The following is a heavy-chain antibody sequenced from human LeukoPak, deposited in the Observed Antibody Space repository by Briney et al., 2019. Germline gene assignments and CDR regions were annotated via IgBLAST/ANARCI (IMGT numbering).Heavy chain of an antibody. CDR3: SRALAGRWLPFCDY. V-gene: IGHV3-20*04. Sequence: GGSLRLSCAASGFTFDDYGMSSGRQAPGKGLEWVSAINWNGGSTGYADSVKGRFTISRDNAKNSRYLQMNSLRAEDTALYYCSRALAGRWLPFCDYWGQGTLVTVSS. CDR2: INWNGGST. CDR1: GFTFDDYG. J-gene: IGHJ4*02. D-gene: IGHD5-24*01.